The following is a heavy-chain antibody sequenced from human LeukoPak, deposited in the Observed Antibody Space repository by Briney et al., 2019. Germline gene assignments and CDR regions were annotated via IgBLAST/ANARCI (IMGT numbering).Heavy chain of an antibody. Sequence: GGSLRLSCAASGFTFSSYWMSWVRQPPGKGRKWVANIKQDGSEKYYADSVEGRFTISRDNAKNSLYLQMNSLRTEDTALYYCAKDMGSIVGAPGSWGQGTLVTVSS. V-gene: IGHV3-7*03. D-gene: IGHD1-26*01. CDR3: AKDMGSIVGAPGS. CDR2: IKQDGSEK. CDR1: GFTFSSYW. J-gene: IGHJ5*02.